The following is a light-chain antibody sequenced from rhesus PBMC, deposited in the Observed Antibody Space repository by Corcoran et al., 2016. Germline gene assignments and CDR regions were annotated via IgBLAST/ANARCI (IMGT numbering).Light chain of an antibody. Sequence: ETVVTQSPATLSLSPGERATLSCRASQSVGSYLAWYQQKPGQAPRLLIYGASSRATGIPDRFSGSGSVTDLTLTISSLEPEDVGVYYCQQSSNLWTFGQGTKVEIK. V-gene: IGKV3-24*04. CDR3: QQSSNLWT. CDR1: QSVGSY. J-gene: IGKJ1*01. CDR2: GAS.